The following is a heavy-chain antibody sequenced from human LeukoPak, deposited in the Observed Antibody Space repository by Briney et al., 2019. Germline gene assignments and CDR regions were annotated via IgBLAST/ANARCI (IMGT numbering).Heavy chain of an antibody. CDR2: IYRSGNT. CDR3: ARNRGDNAPYWYFDL. CDR1: GFTVSSNH. D-gene: IGHD3-10*01. Sequence: PRGSLRLSCTASGFTVSSNHMTWVRQAPGKGLEWASLIYRSGNTYYEDSVKGRFTVSRDISKNQVSLQMNSLKADDTAIYHCARNRGDNAPYWYFDLWGRGTLVTVSS. V-gene: IGHV3-53*01. J-gene: IGHJ2*01.